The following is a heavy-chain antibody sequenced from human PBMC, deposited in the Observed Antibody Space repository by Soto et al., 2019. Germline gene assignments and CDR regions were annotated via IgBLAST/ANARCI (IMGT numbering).Heavy chain of an antibody. Sequence: GASLKLYCKGSGYTFTRYGISWVRQAPGQGLEWMGWISAYNGNTNYAQKLQGRVTMTTDTSTSTAYMELRSLRSDDTAVYYCARLVCSGDSCYSPVDYWGQGTQVTVSS. D-gene: IGHD2-15*01. CDR3: ARLVCSGDSCYSPVDY. CDR1: GYTFTRYG. CDR2: ISAYNGNT. J-gene: IGHJ4*02. V-gene: IGHV1-18*04.